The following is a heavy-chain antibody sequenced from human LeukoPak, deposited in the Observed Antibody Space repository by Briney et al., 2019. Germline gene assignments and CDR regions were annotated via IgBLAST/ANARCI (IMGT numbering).Heavy chain of an antibody. V-gene: IGHV3-43D*03. D-gene: IGHD3-3*01. CDR3: AKDRSPDYDFWSGFDY. Sequence: PGGSLRLSCAASGFTFDDYAMHWVRQAPGKGLEWVSLISWDGGSTYYADSVKGRFTISRDNSKNSLYLQMNSLRAEDTALYYCAKDRSPDYDFWSGFDYWGQRTLVTVSS. CDR1: GFTFDDYA. J-gene: IGHJ4*02. CDR2: ISWDGGST.